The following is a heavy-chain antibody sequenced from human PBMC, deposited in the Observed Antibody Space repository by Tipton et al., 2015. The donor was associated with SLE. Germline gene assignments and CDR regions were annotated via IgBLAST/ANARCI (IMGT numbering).Heavy chain of an antibody. V-gene: IGHV1-18*01. CDR2: ISAYNGNT. CDR1: GYTFTSYG. CDR3: AREEYSSSSPAFDI. Sequence: QLVQSGPEVKKPGASVKVSCKASGYTFTSYGISWVRQAPGQGLEWMGWISAYNGNTNYAQKFQGRVTITTDESTSTAYMELSSLRSEDTAVYYCAREEYSSSSPAFDIWGQGTMVTVSS. D-gene: IGHD6-6*01. J-gene: IGHJ3*02.